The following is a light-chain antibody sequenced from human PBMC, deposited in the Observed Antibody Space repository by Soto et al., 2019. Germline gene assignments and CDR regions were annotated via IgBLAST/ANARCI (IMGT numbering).Light chain of an antibody. CDR3: QKCKVAPFT. Sequence: DIQMTQSPSSVSASVGDRVTITCRASQGISGWLAWYQQKPGKVPKLLIYAASTLQSGVPSRFSGSGSGTDFTLTISSLQPEDVATYYCQKCKVAPFTFGGGTKV. CDR1: QGISGW. CDR2: AAS. J-gene: IGKJ4*01. V-gene: IGKV1-27*01.